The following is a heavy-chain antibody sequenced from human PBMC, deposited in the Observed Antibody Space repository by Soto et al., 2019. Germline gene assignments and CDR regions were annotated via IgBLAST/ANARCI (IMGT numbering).Heavy chain of an antibody. CDR2: IYYSGST. V-gene: IGHV4-59*01. J-gene: IGHJ6*02. Sequence: SETLSLTCTVSGGSISSYYWSWIRQPPGKGLEWIGYIYYSGSTNYNPSHKSRVTISVDTSKNQFSLKLSSVTAADTAVYYCAREATTVVTKDYYYGMDVWGQGTTVTVSS. CDR1: GGSISSYY. D-gene: IGHD4-17*01. CDR3: AREATTVVTKDYYYGMDV.